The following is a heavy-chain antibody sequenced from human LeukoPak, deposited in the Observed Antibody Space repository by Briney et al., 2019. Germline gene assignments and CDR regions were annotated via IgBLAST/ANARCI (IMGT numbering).Heavy chain of an antibody. CDR3: ARGVAVAGTDH. V-gene: IGHV3-74*01. CDR2: INSDGYSF. Sequence: GGSLRLSCAASGFTFSSYWMHWVRQAPGKGLGWLARINSDGYSFSYADSVKGRFTISRDNAKNTLYLQMNSLRVEDTAMYYCARGVAVAGTDHWGQGVLVTVSS. D-gene: IGHD6-19*01. CDR1: GFTFSSYW. J-gene: IGHJ4*02.